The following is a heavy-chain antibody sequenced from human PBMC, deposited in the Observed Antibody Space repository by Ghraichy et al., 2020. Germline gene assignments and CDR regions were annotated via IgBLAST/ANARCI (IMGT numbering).Heavy chain of an antibody. CDR1: GGSISSGGYS. J-gene: IGHJ5*02. Sequence: SETLSLTCAVSGGSISSGGYSWSWIRQPPGKGLEWIGYFYHSGSTYYNPSLKSRVTISVDRSKNQFSLKLSSVTAADTAVYFCARGLGYCSGGSCHIWFDPWGQGTLVSVSS. CDR2: FYHSGST. CDR3: ARGLGYCSGGSCHIWFDP. V-gene: IGHV4-30-2*01. D-gene: IGHD2-15*01.